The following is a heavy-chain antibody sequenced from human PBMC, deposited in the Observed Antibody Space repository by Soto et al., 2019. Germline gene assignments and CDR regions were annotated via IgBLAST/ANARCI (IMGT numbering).Heavy chain of an antibody. CDR2: INHSGST. V-gene: IGHV4-34*01. J-gene: IGHJ4*02. Sequence: QVQLQQWGAGLLKPAETLSLTCAVYGGSFSGYYWSWIRQPPGKGLEWIGEINHSGSTHYNPSLKKRVTISVDTSKIQFSLKLSSVTAAATAVYYCARGRITMVRGVIGFDYWGQGTLVTVSS. CDR1: GGSFSGYY. CDR3: ARGRITMVRGVIGFDY. D-gene: IGHD3-10*01.